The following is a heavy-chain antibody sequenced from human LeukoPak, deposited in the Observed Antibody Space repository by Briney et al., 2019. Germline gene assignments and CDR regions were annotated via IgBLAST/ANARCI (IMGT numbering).Heavy chain of an antibody. V-gene: IGHV3-21*01. CDR3: ARTANFAAGYYIDY. J-gene: IGHJ4*02. Sequence: GGSLRLSSAASGFTFSSYTMNWVRQAPGKGLEWVSSISGSSRHKYYADSVKGRFTISRDNAKNSLYLQMNSLRAEDTAVYYRARTANFAAGYYIDYWGQGTLVTVPS. CDR1: GFTFSSYT. CDR2: ISGSSRHK. D-gene: IGHD3-3*01.